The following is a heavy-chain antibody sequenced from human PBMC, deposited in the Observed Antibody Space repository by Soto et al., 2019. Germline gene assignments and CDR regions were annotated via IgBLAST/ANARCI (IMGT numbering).Heavy chain of an antibody. CDR3: ARHKRATAKDSSGWYYYGMDV. CDR1: GYSFISYW. J-gene: IGHJ6*02. V-gene: IGHV5-10-1*01. Sequence: GESLKISCKGSGYSFISYWISWVRQMPGKGLEWMGRIDPSDSYTNYSPSFQGHVTISADKSISTAYLQWSSLKASDTAMYYCARHKRATAKDSSGWYYYGMDVWGQGTTVTVSS. D-gene: IGHD6-19*01. CDR2: IDPSDSYT.